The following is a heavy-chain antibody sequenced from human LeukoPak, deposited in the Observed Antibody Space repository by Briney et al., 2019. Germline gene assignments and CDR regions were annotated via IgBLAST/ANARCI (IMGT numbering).Heavy chain of an antibody. V-gene: IGHV1-2*02. CDR3: ARVMTTVVSFDY. Sequence: ASVKVSCKASGYTFTSYGISWVRQAPGQGLEWMGWINPNSGGTNYAQKFQGRVTMTRDTSISTAYMELSRLRSDDTAVYYCARVMTTVVSFDYWGQGTLVTVSS. CDR2: INPNSGGT. CDR1: GYTFTSYG. J-gene: IGHJ4*02. D-gene: IGHD4-23*01.